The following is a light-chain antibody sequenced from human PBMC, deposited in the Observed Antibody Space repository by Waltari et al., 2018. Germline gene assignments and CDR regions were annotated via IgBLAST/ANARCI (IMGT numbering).Light chain of an antibody. CDR2: WAS. V-gene: IGKV4-1*01. Sequence: DIVMTQSPDSLAVSLGERATINCKSSQSVLYSSNNKNYLAWSQQKPGQPPKLLIYWASTRESGVPDRFSGSGSGTDFTLTISSLQAEDVAVYYCQQYYSIPPTFGQGTKVEIK. J-gene: IGKJ1*01. CDR1: QSVLYSSNNKNY. CDR3: QQYYSIPPT.